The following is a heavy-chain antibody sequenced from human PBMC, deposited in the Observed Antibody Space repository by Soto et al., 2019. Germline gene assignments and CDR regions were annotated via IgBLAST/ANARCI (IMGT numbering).Heavy chain of an antibody. CDR2: MNPNSGNT. V-gene: IGHV1-8*01. J-gene: IGHJ6*02. D-gene: IGHD3-10*01. CDR1: GYTFTSYG. CDR3: ARDFMELLWFGELLTGHYYYYGMDV. Sequence: ASVKVSCKASGYTFTSYGINWVRQATGQGLEWMGWMNPNSGNTGYAQKFQGRVTMTRNTSISTAYMELSSLRSEDTAVYYCARDFMELLWFGELLTGHYYYYGMDVWGQGTTVTVSS.